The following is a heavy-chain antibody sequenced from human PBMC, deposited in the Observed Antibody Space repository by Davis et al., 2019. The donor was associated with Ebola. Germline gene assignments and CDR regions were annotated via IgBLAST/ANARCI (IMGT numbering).Heavy chain of an antibody. J-gene: IGHJ6*02. CDR1: GFTVSSNY. CDR2: IYSGGST. D-gene: IGHD1-20*01. Sequence: GESLKISCAASGFTVSSNYMSWVRQAPGKGLEWVSVIYSGGSTYYADSVKGRFTISRHNSKNTLYLQMNSLRAEDTAVYYCARGSYNSADYYGMDVWGQGTTVTVSS. CDR3: ARGSYNSADYYGMDV. V-gene: IGHV3-53*04.